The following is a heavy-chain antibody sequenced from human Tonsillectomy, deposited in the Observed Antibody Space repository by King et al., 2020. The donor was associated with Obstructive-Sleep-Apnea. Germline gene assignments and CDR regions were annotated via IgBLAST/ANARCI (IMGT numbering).Heavy chain of an antibody. D-gene: IGHD3-10*01. CDR2: IYDSGST. CDR1: GGSISSYY. Sequence: QLQESGPGLVKPSQTLSLTCTVSGGSISSYYWSWIRQPPGKGLEWIGYIYDSGSTNYNPSLKSRVTISVDTSKNQFSLKLSSVTAADTAVYYCARHPYYIYYFDYWGQGTLVTVSS. J-gene: IGHJ4*02. CDR3: ARHPYYIYYFDY. V-gene: IGHV4-59*08.